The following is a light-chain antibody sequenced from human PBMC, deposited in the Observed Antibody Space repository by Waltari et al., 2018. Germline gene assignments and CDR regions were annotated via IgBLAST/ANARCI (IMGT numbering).Light chain of an antibody. CDR2: WAS. V-gene: IGKV4-1*01. CDR3: HQYYSTPWT. Sequence: IVMTQSPDSLAVSLGERATINCKSSQSVLYSSRNKSYLTWYQQKPGQPPKLLIYWASTRESGVPDRFSGSGSGTDFTLTISSLQAEDVAVYYCHQYYSTPWTFGQGTKVEIK. J-gene: IGKJ1*01. CDR1: QSVLYSSRNKSY.